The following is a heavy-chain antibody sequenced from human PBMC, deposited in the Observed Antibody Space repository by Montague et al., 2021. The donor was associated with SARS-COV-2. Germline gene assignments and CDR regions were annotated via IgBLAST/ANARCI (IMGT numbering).Heavy chain of an antibody. V-gene: IGHV3-48*03. CDR1: GFTFTNYE. D-gene: IGHD2/OR15-2a*01. J-gene: IGHJ6*02. Sequence: SLRLSCAASGFTFTNYEMNWVRQAPGKGLEWVSYISSSGSIIYYADSVKGRFTISRNVAKNSLYLQMSSLSAAATADYYCAGGREYCNSASWYDIYYGMDVWGPGTTGTVPS. CDR3: AGGREYCNSASWYDIYYGMDV. CDR2: ISSSGSII.